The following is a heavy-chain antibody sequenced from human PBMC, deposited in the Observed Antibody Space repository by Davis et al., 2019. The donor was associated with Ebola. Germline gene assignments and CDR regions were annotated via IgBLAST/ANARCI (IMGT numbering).Heavy chain of an antibody. J-gene: IGHJ4*02. CDR3: ARGGFGGTMIVVVSQISPLDY. V-gene: IGHV1-2*02. CDR2: INPNSGGT. CDR1: GYTFTGYY. D-gene: IGHD3-22*01. Sequence: ASVKVSCKASGYTFTGYYMHWVRQAPGQGLEWMGWINPNSGGTNYAQKFQGRVTMTRDTSISTAYMELSRLRSDDTAVYYCARGGFGGTMIVVVSQISPLDYWGQGTLVTVSS.